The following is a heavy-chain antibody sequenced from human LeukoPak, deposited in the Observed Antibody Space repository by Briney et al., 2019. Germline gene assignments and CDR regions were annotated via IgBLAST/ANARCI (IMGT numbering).Heavy chain of an antibody. V-gene: IGHV4-59*08. D-gene: IGHD2-8*01. CDR3: ARHPELYVFDY. J-gene: IGHJ4*02. CDR2: ISYSGST. Sequence: SGTLSLTCTVSGASISSYYWSWVRQPPGKGLEWIGYISYSGSTNYNPSLKSRVTISADTSKSQVSLTLRSVTAADTAVYYCARHPELYVFDYWGQGTLVTVS. CDR1: GASISSYY.